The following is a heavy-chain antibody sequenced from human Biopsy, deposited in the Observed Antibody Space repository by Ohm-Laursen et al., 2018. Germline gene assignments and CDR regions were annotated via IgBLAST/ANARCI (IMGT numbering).Heavy chain of an antibody. CDR3: TRVRTFGGVIGGYYFDS. CDR2: IYNSETT. V-gene: IGHV4-39*07. J-gene: IGHJ4*02. Sequence: GTLSLTCTVSGDSISTSTTYYWAWLRQPPGKGLEWIGSIYNSETTFYNPSLKSRVAISVDTSTNQFSLKVSSVTAADTAVYYCTRVRTFGGVIGGYYFDSWGQGILVTVSS. D-gene: IGHD3-16*02. CDR1: GDSISTSTTYY.